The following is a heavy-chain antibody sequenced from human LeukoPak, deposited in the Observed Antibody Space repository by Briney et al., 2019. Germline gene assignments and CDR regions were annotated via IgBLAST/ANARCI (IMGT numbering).Heavy chain of an antibody. CDR3: AKRGVVIRVILVGFHKEAYYFDS. Sequence: GSLRLSCAVSGITLSNYGMSWVRQAPGKGLEWVAGISGSGGGTIYADSVKGRFTISRDNAKNTLYLQMNSLRAEDTAVYFCAKRGVVIRVILVGFHKEAYYFDSWGQGALVTVSS. CDR1: GITLSNYG. CDR2: ISGSGGGT. D-gene: IGHD3-22*01. J-gene: IGHJ4*02. V-gene: IGHV3-23*01.